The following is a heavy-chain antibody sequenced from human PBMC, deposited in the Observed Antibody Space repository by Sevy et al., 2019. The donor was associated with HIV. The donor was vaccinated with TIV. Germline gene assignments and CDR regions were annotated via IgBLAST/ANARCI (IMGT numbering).Heavy chain of an antibody. V-gene: IGHV3-11*01. J-gene: IGHJ4*02. D-gene: IGHD6-19*01. Sequence: GGSLRLSCAASGFIFTDYYMSWIRQAPGKGLEWISYITSSGRTKYYADSVMGRFTISRDNAKNSVYLQMNSLRAEDTAVYYCARSTTPGIAVAGTPGYYSDYWGQGSLVTVSS. CDR1: GFIFTDYY. CDR3: ARSTTPGIAVAGTPGYYSDY. CDR2: ITSSGRTK.